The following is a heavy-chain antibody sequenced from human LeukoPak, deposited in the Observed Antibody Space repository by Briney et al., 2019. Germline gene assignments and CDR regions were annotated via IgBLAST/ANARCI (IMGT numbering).Heavy chain of an antibody. D-gene: IGHD3-22*01. CDR3: AREGYDRSGYYYAYFQH. CDR1: GFTFSNYA. CDR2: ISGSGGTT. V-gene: IGHV3-23*01. J-gene: IGHJ1*01. Sequence: EGSLRLSCTASGFTFSNYAMSWVRQAPGKGLEWVSGISGSGGTTYYADSVKGRFTISRDNSKNTLYLQMNSLRAEDTAVYYCAREGYDRSGYYYAYFQHWGQGTLVTVSS.